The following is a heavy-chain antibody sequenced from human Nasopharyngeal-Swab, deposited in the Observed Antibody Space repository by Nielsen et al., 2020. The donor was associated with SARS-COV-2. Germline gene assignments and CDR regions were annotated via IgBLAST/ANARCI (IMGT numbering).Heavy chain of an antibody. CDR1: GGSISSISSY. CDR2: IYYSGST. D-gene: IGHD5-18*01. CDR3: ARHWRGYSHGLNLVYYFDY. J-gene: IGHJ4*02. V-gene: IGHV4-39*01. Sequence: SETLSLTCTVSGGSISSISSYWASIRQPPGKGLAWIGSIYYSGSTYYNPSLKSRVTISVDTSKNQFSLKLSSVTAADTAVYYCARHWRGYSHGLNLVYYFDYWGQGTLVTVSS.